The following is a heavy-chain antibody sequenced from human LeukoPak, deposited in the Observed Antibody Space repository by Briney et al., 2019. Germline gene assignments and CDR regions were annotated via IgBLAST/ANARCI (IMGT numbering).Heavy chain of an antibody. V-gene: IGHV4-39*07. J-gene: IGHJ6*03. CDR2: IYYSGST. CDR3: AGGYCSGGSCSERVNYYYYMDV. Sequence: SETLSLTCTVSGGSISSSGYFWGWIRQPPGKGLEWIGSIYYSGSTYYNPSLNSRVTISVDTSKNQFSLKLSSVTAADTAVYYCAGGYCSGGSCSERVNYYYYMDVWGKGTTVTVSS. CDR1: GGSISSSGYF. D-gene: IGHD2-15*01.